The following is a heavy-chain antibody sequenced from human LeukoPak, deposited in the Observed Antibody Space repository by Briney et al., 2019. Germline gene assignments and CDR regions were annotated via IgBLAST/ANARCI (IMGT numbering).Heavy chain of an antibody. J-gene: IGHJ4*02. Sequence: GESLKISCKGSGYSFTSYWIGWVRKMPGKGLEWMGIIYPGDSDTRYSPSFQGQVTISADKSISTAYLQWSSLKASDTAMYYCARVQSSGWYLASYFDYWGQGTLVTVSS. CDR2: IYPGDSDT. V-gene: IGHV5-51*01. CDR1: GYSFTSYW. CDR3: ARVQSSGWYLASYFDY. D-gene: IGHD6-19*01.